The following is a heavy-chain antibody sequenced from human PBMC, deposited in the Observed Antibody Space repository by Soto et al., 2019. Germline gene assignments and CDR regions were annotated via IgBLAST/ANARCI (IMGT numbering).Heavy chain of an antibody. D-gene: IGHD2-15*01. CDR2: IYYSGST. CDR3: ARDYRLERYCSGGSCYPSYYYYGMDV. V-gene: IGHV4-59*12. Sequence: SETLSLTCTVSGGSISSYYWSWIRQPPGKGLEWIGYIYYSGSTNYNPSLKSRVTISVDTSKNQFSLKLSSVTAADTAVYYCARDYRLERYCSGGSCYPSYYYYGMDVWGQGTTVTVSS. J-gene: IGHJ6*02. CDR1: GGSISSYY.